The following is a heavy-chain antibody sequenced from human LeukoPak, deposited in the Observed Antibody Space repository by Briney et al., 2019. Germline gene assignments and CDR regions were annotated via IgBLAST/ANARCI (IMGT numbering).Heavy chain of an antibody. Sequence: GSSVKVSCKASGGTFSSYAISWVRQAPGQGLEWMGGIIPIFGTANYAQKFQGRVTITADESTSTAYMELSSLRSEDTAVYYCARDFTRLLAVAVRDYFDYWGQGTLVTVSS. CDR3: ARDFTRLLAVAVRDYFDY. V-gene: IGHV1-69*01. CDR2: IIPIFGTA. D-gene: IGHD6-19*01. J-gene: IGHJ4*02. CDR1: GGTFSSYA.